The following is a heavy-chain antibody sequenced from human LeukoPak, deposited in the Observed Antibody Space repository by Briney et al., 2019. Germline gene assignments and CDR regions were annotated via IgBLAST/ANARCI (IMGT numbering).Heavy chain of an antibody. CDR2: MNPNSGNT. CDR1: GYTFTSYD. CDR3: ALPSRRGRTTIPPSYYMDV. V-gene: IGHV1-8*01. J-gene: IGHJ6*03. D-gene: IGHD2-15*01. Sequence: ASVKVSCKASGYTFTSYDINWVRHATGQGLEWMGWMNPNSGNTGYAQKFQRRVTITRNTSISTPYTELTSLRSEDPALYYCALPSRRGRTTIPPSYYMDVCGKGTTVTVYS.